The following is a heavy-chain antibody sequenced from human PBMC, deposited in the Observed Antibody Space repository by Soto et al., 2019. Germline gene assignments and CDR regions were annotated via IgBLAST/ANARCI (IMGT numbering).Heavy chain of an antibody. Sequence: ASVKVSCNASGGTFSSYAISWVRQAPGQGLEWMGGIIPIFGTANYAQKFQGRVTITADKSTSTAYMELSSLRSEDTAVYYCARDGPYYYDSSGYYSAYWGQGTLVTVSS. CDR1: GGTFSSYA. CDR2: IIPIFGTA. CDR3: ARDGPYYYDSSGYYSAY. D-gene: IGHD3-22*01. V-gene: IGHV1-69*06. J-gene: IGHJ4*02.